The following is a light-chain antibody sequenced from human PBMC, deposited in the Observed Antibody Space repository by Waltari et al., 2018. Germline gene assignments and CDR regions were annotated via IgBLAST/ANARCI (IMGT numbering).Light chain of an antibody. CDR2: EAS. CDR1: QSVGTY. Sequence: EIVLTQSPDILSFSPGESATLSCRASQSVGTYLTWYQQRPDQSPRLLIYEASYRATGIPARFSGSGAETDFTLTISSLQPEDFAVYYCQQRRNWPLTFGGGTRVQI. CDR3: QQRRNWPLT. J-gene: IGKJ4*01. V-gene: IGKV3-11*01.